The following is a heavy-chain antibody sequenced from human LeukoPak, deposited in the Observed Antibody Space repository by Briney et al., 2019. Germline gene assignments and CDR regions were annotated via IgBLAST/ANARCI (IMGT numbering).Heavy chain of an antibody. J-gene: IGHJ6*02. Sequence: ASVKVSCKASGGTFSSYAISWVRQAPGQGLEWMGRIIPILGIANYAQKFQGRVTITADKSTSTAYVELSSLRSEDTAVYYCAASCYGSGDIECGPDYYGMDVWGQGTTATVSS. D-gene: IGHD3-10*01. CDR3: AASCYGSGDIECGPDYYGMDV. CDR2: IIPILGIA. CDR1: GGTFSSYA. V-gene: IGHV1-69*04.